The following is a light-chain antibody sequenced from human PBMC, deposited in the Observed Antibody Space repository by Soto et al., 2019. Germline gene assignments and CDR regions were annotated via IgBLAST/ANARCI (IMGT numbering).Light chain of an antibody. V-gene: IGLV2-14*01. CDR3: SSYTSSITLV. CDR1: SSDVGGYNY. CDR2: DVS. Sequence: QSALTQPASVSGPPGQSITISCTGTSSDVGGYNYVSWYQQYPGKAPKLMIYDVSNRPSGVSNRFSGSKSGNTASLTISGLQAEDEADYYCSSYTSSITLVFGGGTQLTVL. J-gene: IGLJ2*01.